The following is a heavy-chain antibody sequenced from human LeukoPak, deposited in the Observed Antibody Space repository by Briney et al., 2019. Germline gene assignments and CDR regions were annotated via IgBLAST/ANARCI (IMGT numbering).Heavy chain of an antibody. V-gene: IGHV1-69*13. CDR2: IIPIFGTA. J-gene: IGHJ5*02. Sequence: SVKVSCKASGYTFNSYYMHWVRQAPGQGLEWMGGIIPIFGTANYAQKFQGRVTITADESTSTAYMELSSLRSEDTAVYYCARDRGGYSYGLFDWFDPWGQGTLVTVSS. CDR3: ARDRGGYSYGLFDWFDP. CDR1: GYTFNSYY. D-gene: IGHD5-18*01.